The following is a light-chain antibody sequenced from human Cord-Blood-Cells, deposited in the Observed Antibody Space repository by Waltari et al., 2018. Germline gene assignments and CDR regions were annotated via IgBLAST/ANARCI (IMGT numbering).Light chain of an antibody. V-gene: IGKV3-11*01. J-gene: IGKJ4*01. Sequence: EIVLKHSPATLSLSPGESATLTCRASQSVSSYLAWYQQKPGQAPRLLIYDASNRATGIPARFSGSGSGTDFTLTISSLEPEDFAVYYCQQRSNWLTFGGGTKVEIK. CDR1: QSVSSY. CDR3: QQRSNWLT. CDR2: DAS.